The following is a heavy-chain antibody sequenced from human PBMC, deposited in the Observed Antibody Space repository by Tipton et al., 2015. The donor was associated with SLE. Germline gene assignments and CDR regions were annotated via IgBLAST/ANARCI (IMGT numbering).Heavy chain of an antibody. D-gene: IGHD2/OR15-2a*01. CDR3: ATCKGSYWYFDL. Sequence: TLSLTCTVSGGSISSSSYYWGWIRQPPGKGLEWIGSIYYSGSTNYNPSLKSRVTISVDTSKNQFSLKLSSVTAADTAVYYCATCKGSYWYFDLWGRGSLVTVSS. J-gene: IGHJ2*01. CDR1: GGSISSSSYY. CDR2: IYYSGST. V-gene: IGHV4-39*07.